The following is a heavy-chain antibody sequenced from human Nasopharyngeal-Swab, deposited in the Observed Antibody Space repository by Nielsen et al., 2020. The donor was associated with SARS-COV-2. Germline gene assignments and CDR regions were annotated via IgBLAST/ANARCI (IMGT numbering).Heavy chain of an antibody. D-gene: IGHD3-9*01. CDR1: GFTVSSNY. CDR2: IYSGGST. J-gene: IGHJ6*03. Sequence: GGSLRLSCAASGFTVSSNYMSWVRQAPGKGLEWVSVIYSGGSTYYADSVKGRFTISRHNSKNTLYLQMNSLRAEDTAVYYCARGFTGIYYHYYMDVWGKGTTVTVSS. CDR3: ARGFTGIYYHYYMDV. V-gene: IGHV3-53*04.